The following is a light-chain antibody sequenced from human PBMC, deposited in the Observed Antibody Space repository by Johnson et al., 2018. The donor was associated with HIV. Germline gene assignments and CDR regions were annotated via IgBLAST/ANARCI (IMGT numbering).Light chain of an antibody. J-gene: IGLJ1*01. V-gene: IGLV1-51*01. Sequence: QLVLTQPPSVSAAPGQKVTISCSGSSSNIGNKYVSWYQQLPGTAPKVLIYDNDKRPSGIPDRFFGSKSGTSATLDITGLQTGDEGDYYCGAWDSSLNAYVFGAGTKVTVL. CDR1: SSNIGNKY. CDR2: DND. CDR3: GAWDSSLNAYV.